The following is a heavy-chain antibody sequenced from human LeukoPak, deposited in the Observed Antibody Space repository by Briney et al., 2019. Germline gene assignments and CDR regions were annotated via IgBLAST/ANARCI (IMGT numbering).Heavy chain of an antibody. CDR2: ISFDGSNE. D-gene: IGHD2-21*02. J-gene: IGHJ4*02. V-gene: IGHV3-30*03. Sequence: GGSLRLSCAASGFTFSTYNMNWVRQAPGKGLEWVAVISFDGSNEYYADSVKGRFTISRDNSKNTLYLQMNSLRAEDTAVYYCARGRVVVTAQFRAGIDFWGQGTLVTVSS. CDR1: GFTFSTYN. CDR3: ARGRVVVTAQFRAGIDF.